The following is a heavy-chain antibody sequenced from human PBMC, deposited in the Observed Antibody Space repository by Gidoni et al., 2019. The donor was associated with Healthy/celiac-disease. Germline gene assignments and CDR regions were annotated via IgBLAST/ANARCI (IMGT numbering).Heavy chain of an antibody. D-gene: IGHD6-13*01. J-gene: IGHJ3*02. CDR3: ARGRRIAAAATRAFDI. CDR2: INHSGIT. CDR1: GGSFSGYY. Sequence: QVQLQQWGAGRLKPSETLSLTCAVYGGSFSGYYWSWIRQPTGKGLGWIGEINHSGITNYNPSLKSRVTISVDTSKNQFSLKLSSVTAADTAVYYWARGRRIAAAATRAFDIWGQGTMVTVSS. V-gene: IGHV4-34*01.